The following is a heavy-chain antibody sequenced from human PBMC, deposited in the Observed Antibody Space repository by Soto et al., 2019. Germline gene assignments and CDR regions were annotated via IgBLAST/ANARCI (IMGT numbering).Heavy chain of an antibody. J-gene: IGHJ5*01. CDR1: GFTFSSNG. Sequence: QVQLVESGGRVVQPGRSLRLTCAASGFTFSSNGMHWVRQAPGKGLEWVALVAYDGSKTYYGDSVRGRFTISRDNSENTLYLQINSLRAEDTAVYYCARWVGGSMYDNSGKYDSWGQGTLVTVSS. CDR3: ARWVGGSMYDNSGKYDS. CDR2: VAYDGSKT. V-gene: IGHV3-30*03. D-gene: IGHD3-22*01.